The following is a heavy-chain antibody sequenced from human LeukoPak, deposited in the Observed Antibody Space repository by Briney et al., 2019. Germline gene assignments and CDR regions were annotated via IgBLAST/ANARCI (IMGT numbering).Heavy chain of an antibody. Sequence: PGGSLRLSCVASGFTFSTYAMSWVRQAPGKGLEWVSGISSSGGTIYYADSLKGRFTISRDNSKNTLYLQMNSLRAEDTAVYYRAKDLTMGFRLGYWGQGTLVTVSS. CDR2: ISSSGGTI. CDR1: GFTFSTYA. D-gene: IGHD4/OR15-4a*01. V-gene: IGHV3-23*01. J-gene: IGHJ4*02. CDR3: AKDLTMGFRLGY.